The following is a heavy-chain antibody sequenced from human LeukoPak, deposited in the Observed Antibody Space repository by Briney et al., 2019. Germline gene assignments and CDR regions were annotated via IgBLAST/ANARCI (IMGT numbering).Heavy chain of an antibody. Sequence: GGPLRLSCAASGFTFSSYAMSWVRQAPGKGLEWVSAISGSGGSTYYADSVKGRFTISRDNSKNTLYLQMNSLRAEDTAVYYCAKDRSSSWYSAAPYYFDYWGQGTLVTVSS. J-gene: IGHJ4*02. CDR3: AKDRSSSWYSAAPYYFDY. CDR2: ISGSGGST. CDR1: GFTFSSYA. D-gene: IGHD6-13*01. V-gene: IGHV3-23*01.